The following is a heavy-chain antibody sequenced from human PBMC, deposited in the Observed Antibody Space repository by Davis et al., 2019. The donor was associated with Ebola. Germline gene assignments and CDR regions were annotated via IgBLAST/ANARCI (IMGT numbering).Heavy chain of an antibody. CDR3: VKDNGYQLPLYYYYYMDV. CDR1: GFTFSSYA. V-gene: IGHV3-23*01. J-gene: IGHJ6*03. D-gene: IGHD2-2*01. CDR2: ISGSGGST. Sequence: PGGSLRLSCAASGFTFSSYAMSWVRQAPGKGLEWVSAISGSGGSTYYADSVKGRFTISRDNSKNTLYLQMSSLRAEDTAVYYCVKDNGYQLPLYYYYYMDVWGKGTTVTVSS.